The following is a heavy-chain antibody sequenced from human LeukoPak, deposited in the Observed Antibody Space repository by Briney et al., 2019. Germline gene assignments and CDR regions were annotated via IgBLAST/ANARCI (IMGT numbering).Heavy chain of an antibody. CDR3: ARRSSGRNGGYSDY. Sequence: PSETLSLTCTVTVGSISSYYWSWIRQPPGKGLEGIGYIYYSGSTNYNPSLKSRVTISVDTSKNQFSLKLSSVTAADTAVYYCARRSSGRNGGYSDYWGQGTLVTVSS. D-gene: IGHD1-26*01. V-gene: IGHV4-59*08. CDR1: VGSISSYY. J-gene: IGHJ4*02. CDR2: IYYSGST.